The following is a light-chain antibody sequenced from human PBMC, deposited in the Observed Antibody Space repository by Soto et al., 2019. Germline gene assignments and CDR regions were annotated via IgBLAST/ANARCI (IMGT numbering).Light chain of an antibody. CDR2: VAS. V-gene: IGKV3-11*01. J-gene: IGKJ4*01. CDR3: QQRSNWPPLT. Sequence: EIVLTQSPATLSLSPGERATLSCRASQSVSSYLAWYQQKPGQAPRLLIYVASNRATGIPARFSGSGSGTDFTLTISSLEPEDLAVYYCQQRSNWPPLTFGGGTKVEIK. CDR1: QSVSSY.